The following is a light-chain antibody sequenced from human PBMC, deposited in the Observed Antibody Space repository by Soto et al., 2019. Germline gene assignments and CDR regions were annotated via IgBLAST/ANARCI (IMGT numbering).Light chain of an antibody. Sequence: IHMTQSPSSVSASLLERMTITCXASQDIGGRLAWFQQKPGKAPQYLIQAASILQSSVPSRFSGSGSGTEFILTINNLQPEDFASYFCLQVYSFPRTFGLGTKVDI. CDR1: QDIGGR. CDR3: LQVYSFPRT. J-gene: IGKJ1*01. V-gene: IGKV1-12*01. CDR2: AAS.